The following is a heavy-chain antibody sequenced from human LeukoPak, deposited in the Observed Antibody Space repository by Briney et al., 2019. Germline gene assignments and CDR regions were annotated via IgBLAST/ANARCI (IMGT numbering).Heavy chain of an antibody. CDR1: GFTFSSYG. Sequence: GGSLRLSCAASGFTFSSYGMHWVRQAPGKGLEWVAVIWYDGSNKYYADSVKGRFTISRDNSKNTLYLQMNSLRAEDTAVYYCARSYYYDSSGHPPFAYWGQGTPVTVSS. J-gene: IGHJ4*02. CDR3: ARSYYYDSSGHPPFAY. D-gene: IGHD3-22*01. V-gene: IGHV3-33*01. CDR2: IWYDGSNK.